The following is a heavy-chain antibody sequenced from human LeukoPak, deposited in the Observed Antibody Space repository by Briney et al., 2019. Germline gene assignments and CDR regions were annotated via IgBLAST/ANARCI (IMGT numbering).Heavy chain of an antibody. CDR2: ISSSSSTI. Sequence: GGSLRLSCAASGFTFSSYSMNWVRQAPGKGLEWVSYISSSSSTIYYADSVKGRFTISRDNAKNSLYLQKNSLRAEDTAVYYCARDRYYYDSSGYYLPGAFDIWGQGTMVTVSS. J-gene: IGHJ3*02. D-gene: IGHD3-22*01. CDR3: ARDRYYYDSSGYYLPGAFDI. CDR1: GFTFSSYS. V-gene: IGHV3-48*01.